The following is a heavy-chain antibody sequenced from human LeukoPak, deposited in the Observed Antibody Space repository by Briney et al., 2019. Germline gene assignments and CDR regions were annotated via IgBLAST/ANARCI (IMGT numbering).Heavy chain of an antibody. Sequence: ASVKVSCKASGYIFTGYYMHWVRQAPGQGLEWMGWINPNSGGTNYAQKFQGRVTLTRGTSISTAYMELSRLTSDDTAVYYCARDLFLAATEREGGDYWGQGTLVTVSS. CDR3: ARDLFLAATEREGGDY. V-gene: IGHV1-2*02. D-gene: IGHD6-13*01. CDR2: INPNSGGT. J-gene: IGHJ4*02. CDR1: GYIFTGYY.